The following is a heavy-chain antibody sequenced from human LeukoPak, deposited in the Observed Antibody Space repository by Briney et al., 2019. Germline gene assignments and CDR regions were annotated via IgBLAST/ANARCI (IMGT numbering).Heavy chain of an antibody. V-gene: IGHV3-23*01. CDR3: AKDSRDYNFRTGYYFDY. D-gene: IGHD5-24*01. J-gene: IGHJ4*02. CDR2: ISRSDGST. CDR1: GFTFSSYA. Sequence: GGSLTLSCAASGFTFSSYAMTWVRQAPGKGLEWVSAISRSDGSTYNADSVKGLITISRHNSKNTLYQQMNSLRAEDTAIYYCAKDSRDYNFRTGYYFDYWGQGTLVTVSS.